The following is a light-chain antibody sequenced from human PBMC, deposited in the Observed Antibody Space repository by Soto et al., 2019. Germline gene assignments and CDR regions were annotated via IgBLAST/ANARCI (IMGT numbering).Light chain of an antibody. J-gene: IGLJ3*02. CDR1: SSDVGDNNY. V-gene: IGLV2-14*01. CDR2: DVT. Sequence: QSALTQPASVSGSPGQSITISCTGTSSDVGDNNYVSWYQQHPGKAPKLMIYDVTNRPSGVSNRFSGSKSGNTASLTISGLQAEDEADYYCSSYRSSTTGVFGGGTKLTVL. CDR3: SSYRSSTTGV.